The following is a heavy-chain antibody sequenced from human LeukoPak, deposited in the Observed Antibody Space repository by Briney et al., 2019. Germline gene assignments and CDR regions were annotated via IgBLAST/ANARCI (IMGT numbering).Heavy chain of an antibody. D-gene: IGHD4-23*01. Sequence: GGSLRLSCAASRFSFSSYGMHWVRQAPGKGLEWVAFIRYDGSNKYYADSVKGRFTISRDNSKNTLYLQMNSLRAEDTAVYYCAKDVVYTPYYGGNEDYWGQGTLVTVSS. J-gene: IGHJ4*02. V-gene: IGHV3-30*02. CDR2: IRYDGSNK. CDR3: AKDVVYTPYYGGNEDY. CDR1: RFSFSSYG.